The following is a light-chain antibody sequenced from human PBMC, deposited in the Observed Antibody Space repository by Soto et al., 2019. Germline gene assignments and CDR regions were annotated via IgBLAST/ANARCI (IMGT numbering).Light chain of an antibody. CDR2: LGS. CDR3: MQALQAPL. Sequence: DIVMTQSPLSLPVTPEEPASISCRSSQSLLHINGNYFLDWYLQKPGQSPQLLIYLGSNRASGVADRFSGSGSGTDFTLKISRVEAEDVGVYYCMQALQAPLFGGGTKVEIK. J-gene: IGKJ4*01. V-gene: IGKV2-28*01. CDR1: QSLLHINGNYF.